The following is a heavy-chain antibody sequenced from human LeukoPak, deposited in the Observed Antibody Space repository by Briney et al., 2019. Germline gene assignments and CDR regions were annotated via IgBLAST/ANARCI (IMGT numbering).Heavy chain of an antibody. CDR1: GYTLTGYY. Sequence: ASVKVSCKASGYTLTGYYMHWVRQAPGQGLEWMGWINPNSGGTNYAQKFQCWVNMTRDTSISTAYMELSRLRSDDTAVYYCAREGYCSSTSCYEGGDFDYWGQGTLVTVSS. J-gene: IGHJ4*02. CDR2: INPNSGGT. D-gene: IGHD2-2*01. V-gene: IGHV1-2*04. CDR3: AREGYCSSTSCYEGGDFDY.